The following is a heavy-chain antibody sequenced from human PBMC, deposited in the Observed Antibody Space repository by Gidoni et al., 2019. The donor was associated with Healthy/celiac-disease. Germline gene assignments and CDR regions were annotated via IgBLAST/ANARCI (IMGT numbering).Heavy chain of an antibody. Sequence: QVQLVQSGAEVKKPGSSVKVSCKASGGTFSSYAIRWVRQAPGQGLEWMGRIIPILGIANYAQKFQGRVTITADKSTSTAYMELSSLRSEDTAVYYCAGGFRYSSSWYDAFDIWGQGTMVTVSS. CDR3: AGGFRYSSSWYDAFDI. J-gene: IGHJ3*02. CDR2: IIPILGIA. CDR1: GGTFSSYA. V-gene: IGHV1-69*04. D-gene: IGHD6-13*01.